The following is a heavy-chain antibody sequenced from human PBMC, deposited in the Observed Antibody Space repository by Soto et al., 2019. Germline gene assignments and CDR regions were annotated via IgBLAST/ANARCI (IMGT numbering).Heavy chain of an antibody. CDR1: GFTFSNYG. CDR2: ILYDGSNK. CDR3: AKSRDASNFYFYYGMDV. Sequence: PGGSLRLSCAASGFTFSNYGMHWVRQTPGKGLEWVALILYDGSNKYYGDSVKGRFTISRDNSKNTLYLQVSSLRAEDTAVYYCAKSRDASNFYFYYGMDVWGQGTTVTVS. V-gene: IGHV3-30*18. D-gene: IGHD2-2*01. J-gene: IGHJ6*02.